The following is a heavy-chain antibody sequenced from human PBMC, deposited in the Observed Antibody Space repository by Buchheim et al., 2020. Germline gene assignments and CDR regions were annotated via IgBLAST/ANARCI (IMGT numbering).Heavy chain of an antibody. V-gene: IGHV4-59*01. CDR3: ARDSRYYDILTGYYKRYYFDY. J-gene: IGHJ4*02. D-gene: IGHD3-9*01. CDR1: GGSISSYY. CDR2: IYYSGST. Sequence: QVQLQESGPGLVKPSETLSLTCTVSGGSISSYYWSWIRQPPGKGLEWIGYIYYSGSTNYNPSLKSRVTISVDTSKNQFSLKLSSVTAADTAVYYCARDSRYYDILTGYYKRYYFDYWGQGTL.